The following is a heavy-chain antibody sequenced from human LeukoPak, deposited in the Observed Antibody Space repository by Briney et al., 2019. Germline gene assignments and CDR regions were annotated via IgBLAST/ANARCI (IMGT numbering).Heavy chain of an antibody. CDR2: ISSSSSSI. V-gene: IGHV3-48*04. Sequence: GGSLRLSCAASGFTVSSNYMSWVRQAPGKGLEWVSYISSSSSSIYYADSVKGRFTISRDNAKNSLYLQMNSLRTEDTAVYFCARERGDYYYGMDVWGQGTTVTVSS. D-gene: IGHD3-10*01. CDR3: ARERGDYYYGMDV. J-gene: IGHJ6*02. CDR1: GFTVSSNY.